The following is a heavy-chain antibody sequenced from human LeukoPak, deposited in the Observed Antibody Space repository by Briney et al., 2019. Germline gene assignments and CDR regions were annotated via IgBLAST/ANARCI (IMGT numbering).Heavy chain of an antibody. J-gene: IGHJ4*02. V-gene: IGHV1-69*05. CDR2: IIPIFGTA. D-gene: IGHD1-1*01. CDR3: ARDRLGGWNDG. Sequence: GASVKVSCKASGGTFSSYAISWVRQAPGQGLEWMGGIIPIFGTANYAQKLQGRVTMTTDTSTSTAYMELRSLRSDDTAVYYCARDRLGGWNDGWGQGTLVTVSS. CDR1: GGTFSSYA.